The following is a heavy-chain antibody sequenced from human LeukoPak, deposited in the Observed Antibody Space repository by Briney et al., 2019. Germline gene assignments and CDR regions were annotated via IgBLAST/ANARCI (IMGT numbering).Heavy chain of an antibody. Sequence: TGGSLRLSCAASGSTFDDYAMHWVRQAPGKGLEWVSGISWNSGSIGYADSVKGRFTISRDNAKNSLYLQMNSLRAEDTALYYCAKGSTWSPYYFDYWGQGTLVTVSS. CDR2: ISWNSGSI. CDR3: AKGSTWSPYYFDY. D-gene: IGHD2-8*02. J-gene: IGHJ4*02. V-gene: IGHV3-9*01. CDR1: GSTFDDYA.